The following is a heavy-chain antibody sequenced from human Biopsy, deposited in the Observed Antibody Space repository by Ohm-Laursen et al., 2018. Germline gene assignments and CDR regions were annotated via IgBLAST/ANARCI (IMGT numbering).Heavy chain of an antibody. J-gene: IGHJ1*01. CDR3: ATKLTGYFHH. CDR1: GFSFTGYY. V-gene: IGHV1-69*06. CDR2: NIPILGTG. Sequence: GASVKVSCKASGFSFTGYYIHWVRQAPGQGLEWLGGNIPILGTGNYAHQFQDRVTVVADTSTSTDTMELRSLRSDDTAVYYCATKLTGYFHHWGQGTLVIVSS. D-gene: IGHD3-9*01.